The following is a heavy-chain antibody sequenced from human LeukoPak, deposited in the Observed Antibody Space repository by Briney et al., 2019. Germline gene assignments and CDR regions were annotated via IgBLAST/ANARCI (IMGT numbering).Heavy chain of an antibody. D-gene: IGHD2-2*01. J-gene: IGHJ4*02. CDR1: GYSFTSYW. CDR3: ARRDIYCSSTSCYDY. Sequence: GESLKISCKGSGYSFTSYWIGWVRQMTGKGLEWMGIISPGDSDTRYSLSFQGQVTISADKSISTAYLQWSSLKASDTAMYYCARRDIYCSSTSCYDYWGQGTLVTVSS. CDR2: ISPGDSDT. V-gene: IGHV5-51*01.